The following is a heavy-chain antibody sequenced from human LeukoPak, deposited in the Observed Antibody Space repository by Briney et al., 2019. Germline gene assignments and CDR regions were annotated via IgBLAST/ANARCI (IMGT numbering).Heavy chain of an antibody. J-gene: IGHJ5*02. D-gene: IGHD1-1*01. CDR2: ISDSGGRT. V-gene: IGHV3-23*01. Sequence: GGSLRLSCAVSGITLSNYGMSWVRQAPGKGLEWVAGISDSGGRTNYADSVKGRFTLSRDDSRNTVYLQLNSLRVEDTAVYYCARASWVSNADAVSWGQGTLVTVSS. CDR3: ARASWVSNADAVS. CDR1: GITLSNYG.